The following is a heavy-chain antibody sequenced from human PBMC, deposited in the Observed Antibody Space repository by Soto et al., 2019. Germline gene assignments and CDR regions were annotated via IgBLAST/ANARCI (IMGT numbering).Heavy chain of an antibody. CDR2: TSYDGSNK. D-gene: IGHD3-3*01. CDR1: GFTFSSYA. V-gene: IGHV3-30-3*01. J-gene: IGHJ4*02. Sequence: GGSLRLSCAASGFTFSSYAMHWVRQAPGKGLEWVAVTSYDGSNKYYADSVRGRFTISRDNSKNTLYLQMNSLRAEDTAVYYCARAGRTVLRFLEWLRDWGQGT. CDR3: ARAGRTVLRFLEWLRD.